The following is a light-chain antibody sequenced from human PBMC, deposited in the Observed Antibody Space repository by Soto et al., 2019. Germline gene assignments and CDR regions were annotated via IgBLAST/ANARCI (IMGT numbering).Light chain of an antibody. CDR3: QQYGSSPIT. J-gene: IGKJ5*01. CDR2: GAS. Sequence: EIVLTQSPGTLSFSPGERATLSCRASQSVSSNYLAWYQQKPGQAPRLLVYGASSRPTGIPDRFSGSGSGTDFTLTISRLEPEDFAVYYCQQYGSSPITFGQGTRLEIK. CDR1: QSVSSNY. V-gene: IGKV3-20*01.